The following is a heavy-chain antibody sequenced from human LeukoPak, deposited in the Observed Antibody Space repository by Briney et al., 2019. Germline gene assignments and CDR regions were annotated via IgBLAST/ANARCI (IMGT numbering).Heavy chain of an antibody. CDR3: ARDEGYGAYSYDSSGYYYGLGY. V-gene: IGHV1-46*01. J-gene: IGHJ4*02. Sequence: ASVKVSCKASGYTFTSYYMHWVRQAPGQGLEWMGIINPSGGSTSYAQKFQGRVTMTRDMSTSTVYMELSSLRSEDTAVYYCARDEGYGAYSYDSSGYYYGLGYWGQGTLVTVSS. CDR1: GYTFTSYY. D-gene: IGHD3-22*01. CDR2: INPSGGST.